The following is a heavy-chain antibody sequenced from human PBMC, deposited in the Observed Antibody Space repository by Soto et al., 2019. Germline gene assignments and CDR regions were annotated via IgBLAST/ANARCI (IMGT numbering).Heavy chain of an antibody. Sequence: QGQLVQSGGEVKKSGASVKVSCKASGYTFSRYGISWVRQAPGQGLEWMGWISGYNGDTNYAQKFQGRCTMTIDTSTTTAYMELRSLTSDDTAVYYCAKNGQPPYYYYGLDVWGQGTTVTVSS. J-gene: IGHJ6*02. V-gene: IGHV1-18*01. CDR3: AKNGQPPYYYYGLDV. CDR1: GYTFSRYG. D-gene: IGHD2-8*01. CDR2: ISGYNGDT.